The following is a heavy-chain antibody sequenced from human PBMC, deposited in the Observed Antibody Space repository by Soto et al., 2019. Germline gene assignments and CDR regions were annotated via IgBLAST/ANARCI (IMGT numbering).Heavy chain of an antibody. Sequence: GGSLRLSCAASGFTFSSYWMSWVRQAPGKGLEWVANIKQDGSEKYYVDSVKGRFTISRDNAKNSLYLQMNSLRAEDTAVYYCARPGTTVTTLYYFDYWGQGTLVTVSS. CDR1: GFTFSSYW. J-gene: IGHJ4*02. D-gene: IGHD4-4*01. V-gene: IGHV3-7*01. CDR3: ARPGTTVTTLYYFDY. CDR2: IKQDGSEK.